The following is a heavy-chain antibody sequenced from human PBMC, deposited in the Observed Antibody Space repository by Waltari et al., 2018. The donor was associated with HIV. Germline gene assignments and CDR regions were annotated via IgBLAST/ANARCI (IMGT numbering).Heavy chain of an antibody. D-gene: IGHD3-3*01. V-gene: IGHV3-53*01. CDR2: IYSGGST. CDR1: GFTVSSNY. J-gene: IGHJ4*02. Sequence: EVQLVESGGGLIQPGGSLRLSCAASGFTVSSNYMSWVRQAPGKGLEWVSVIYSGGSTYYADSVKGRFTISRDNSKNTLYLQMNSLRAEDTAVYYCARSGITGYDFWSPSDWGQGTLVTVSS. CDR3: ARSGITGYDFWSPSD.